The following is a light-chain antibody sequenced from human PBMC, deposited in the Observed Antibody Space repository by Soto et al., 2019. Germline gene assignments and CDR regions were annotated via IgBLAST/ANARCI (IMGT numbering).Light chain of an antibody. CDR3: AAWDDSLSAVL. V-gene: IGLV1-47*01. J-gene: IGLJ2*01. Sequence: QAVVTQPPSASGTPGQRVTISCSGSSSNIGSYIVYWYQKLPGTAPKLLVYSSNQRPSGVPDRFSDSKSGTSASLAISGLRSEDEADYFCAAWDDSLSAVLFGGGTKLTVL. CDR2: SSN. CDR1: SSNIGSYI.